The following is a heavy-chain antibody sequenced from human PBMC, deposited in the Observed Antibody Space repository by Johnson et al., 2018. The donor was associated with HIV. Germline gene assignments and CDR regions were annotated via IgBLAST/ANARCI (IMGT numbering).Heavy chain of an antibody. Sequence: VQVVESGGGVVQPGRSLRLSCAASGFTFSSYAMHWVRQAPGKGLEWVAVISYDGSNKYYADSVKGRFTISRDNSKNTLYLQMNSLRAEDTAVYYCARDALAAAGPIWGQGTMVTVSS. CDR3: ARDALAAAGPI. D-gene: IGHD6-13*01. CDR2: ISYDGSNK. CDR1: GFTFSSYA. J-gene: IGHJ3*02. V-gene: IGHV3-30-3*01.